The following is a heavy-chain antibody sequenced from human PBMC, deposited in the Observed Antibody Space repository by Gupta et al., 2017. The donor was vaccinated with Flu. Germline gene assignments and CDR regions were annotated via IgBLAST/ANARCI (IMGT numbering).Heavy chain of an antibody. Sequence: GYHWSWIRQPAGKGRELIAYTYDSGSPTYNPSLKSRFTMSVDMSNNQFFLKLGSVTAADPAGDSCASLDGTSIFDYWGQG. J-gene: IGHJ4*02. CDR1: GYH. D-gene: IGHD3-3*02. CDR3: ASLDGTSIFDY. CDR2: TYDSGSP. V-gene: IGHV4-61*08.